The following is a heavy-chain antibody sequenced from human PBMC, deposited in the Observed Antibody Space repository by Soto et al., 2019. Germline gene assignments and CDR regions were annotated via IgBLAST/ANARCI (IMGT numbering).Heavy chain of an antibody. J-gene: IGHJ6*03. CDR3: ARDDRRFGEFHPYYYYYMDV. V-gene: IGHV3-48*01. D-gene: IGHD3-10*01. Sequence: GGSLRLSCAASGFTFSSYSMNWVRQAPGKGLEWVSYISSSSSTIYYADSVKGRFTISRDNAKNSLYLQMNSLRAEDTAVYYCARDDRRFGEFHPYYYYYMDVWGKGTTVTAP. CDR1: GFTFSSYS. CDR2: ISSSSSTI.